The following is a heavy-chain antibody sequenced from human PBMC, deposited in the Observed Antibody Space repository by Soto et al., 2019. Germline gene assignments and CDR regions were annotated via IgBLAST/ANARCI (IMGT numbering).Heavy chain of an antibody. D-gene: IGHD6-19*01. V-gene: IGHV3-21*01. CDR1: GFTFSSYS. CDR2: ISSSSSYI. J-gene: IGHJ3*02. Sequence: EVQLVESGGGLVKPGGSLRLSCAASGFTFSSYSMNWVRQAPGKGLEWVSSISSSSSYIYYADSVKGRFTISRDNAKNSLYLQMNSLRAEDTAVYYCARTAVAGTALDIWGQGTMVTVSS. CDR3: ARTAVAGTALDI.